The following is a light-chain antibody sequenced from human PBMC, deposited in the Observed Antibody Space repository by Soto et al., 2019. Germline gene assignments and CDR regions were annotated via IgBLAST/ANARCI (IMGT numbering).Light chain of an antibody. CDR2: DDS. V-gene: IGLV3-21*02. CDR1: NIGSKS. J-gene: IGLJ1*01. CDR3: SSYTNINTRACV. Sequence: SYELTQPPSVSVAPGQTARITCGGNNIGSKSVHWYQQKPGQAPVLVVYDDSDRPSGIPERFSGSNSGNTATLTISRVEAGDEADYYCSSYTNINTRACVFGTGTKLTVL.